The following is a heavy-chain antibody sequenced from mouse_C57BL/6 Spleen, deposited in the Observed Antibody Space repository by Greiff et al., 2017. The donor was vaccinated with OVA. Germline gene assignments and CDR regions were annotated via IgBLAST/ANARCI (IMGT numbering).Heavy chain of an antibody. CDR2: IYPSDSET. J-gene: IGHJ4*01. CDR3: AREGTGSGAMDY. D-gene: IGHD4-1*01. V-gene: IGHV1-61*01. CDR1: GYTFTSYW. Sequence: QVQLQQPGAELVRPGSSVKLSCKASGYTFTSYWMAWVKQRPGQGLEWIGNIYPSDSETHYNQKFKDKATLTVDKSSSTAYMQLSSLASEDSAVYYCAREGTGSGAMDYWGQGTSVTVSS.